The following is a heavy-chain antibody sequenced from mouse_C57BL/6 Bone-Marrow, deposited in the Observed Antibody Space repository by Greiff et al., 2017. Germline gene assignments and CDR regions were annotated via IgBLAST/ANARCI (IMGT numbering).Heavy chain of an antibody. J-gene: IGHJ3*01. V-gene: IGHV7-1*01. CDR1: GFTFSDFY. D-gene: IGHD4-1*01. CDR3: ARDASWAWFAY. Sequence: EVQVVESGGGLVQSGRSLRLSCATSGFTFSDFYMEWVRQAPGKGLEWIAASRNKANDYTTEYSASVKGRFIVSRDTSQSILYLQLNALRAEDTAIYYCARDASWAWFAYWGQGTLVTVSA. CDR2: SRNKANDYTT.